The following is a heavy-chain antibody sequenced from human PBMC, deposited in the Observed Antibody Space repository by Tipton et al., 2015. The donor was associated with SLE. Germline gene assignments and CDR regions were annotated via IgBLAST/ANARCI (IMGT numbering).Heavy chain of an antibody. CDR3: AKLITIIRDGMDV. J-gene: IGHJ6*02. CDR1: AGSLSGYY. D-gene: IGHD3-10*01. Sequence: SLRLSCTVSAGSLSGYYWNWVRQAPGKGLEWVSTITGSGYATYYADSVKGRFTISRDNSKNTLYLQMNTLRGEDTAVYYCAKLITIIRDGMDVWGQGTTVTVSS. CDR2: ITGSGYAT. V-gene: IGHV3-23*01.